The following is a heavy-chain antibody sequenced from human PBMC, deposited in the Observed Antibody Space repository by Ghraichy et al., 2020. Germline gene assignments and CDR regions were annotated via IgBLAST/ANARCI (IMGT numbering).Heavy chain of an antibody. CDR2: ISGDRSLI. J-gene: IGHJ4*02. CDR1: GFSFGNYN. CDR3: ARSMTKSFDY. Sequence: ESLNTSCAASGFSFGNYNMNWVRQAPGKGLEWVSYISGDRSLISYADSVRGRFTISRDNAKNSMYLQMNSLRDEDTAVYYCARSMTKSFDYWGQGTLVTVSS. V-gene: IGHV3-48*02. D-gene: IGHD4-11*01.